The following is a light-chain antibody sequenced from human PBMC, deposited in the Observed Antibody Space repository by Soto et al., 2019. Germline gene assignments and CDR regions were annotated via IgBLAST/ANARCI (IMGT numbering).Light chain of an antibody. V-gene: IGLV1-40*01. Sequence: SVLTQPPSMSGAPGQRVTISCTGSSSDIGAGYDVHWYQQFPGTAPKLLIYSNINRPSGVPDRFSGSKSGTSAPLAITGLQAEDEADYYCQSYDSSLGGSKGVFGGGTKLTVL. CDR3: QSYDSSLGGSKGV. CDR2: SNI. J-gene: IGLJ3*02. CDR1: SSDIGAGYD.